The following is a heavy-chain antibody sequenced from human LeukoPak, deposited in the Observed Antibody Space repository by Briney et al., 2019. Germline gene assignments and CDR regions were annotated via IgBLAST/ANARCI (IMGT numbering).Heavy chain of an antibody. CDR1: GYNFPIYW. CDR2: IYPDDSNT. J-gene: IGHJ6*03. V-gene: IGHV5-51*01. CDR3: ARHGAAGTYYYYYMDV. Sequence: ESLKNSCKGSGYNFPIYWIGWVRQMPGQGLEWMGIIYPDDSNTIYGPSFQGQVAISADKSINTAYLEWSSLKASDTAIYYCARHGAAGTYYYYYMDVWGKGTTVTVSS. D-gene: IGHD6-13*01.